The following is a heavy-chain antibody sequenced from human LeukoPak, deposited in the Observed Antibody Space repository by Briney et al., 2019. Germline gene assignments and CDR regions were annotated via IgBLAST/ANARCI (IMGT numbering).Heavy chain of an antibody. Sequence: PSETLSLTCTVSGDSVSRGYYCGWIRQPPGKGLEWIGSISHGGAAHDSVTTFYNPSLKSRVTMSVDTSKNQFSLRLTSVTAAGTALYFCANRLLRSGTGAFDIWGQGTVVIVSS. CDR3: ANRLLRSGTGAFDI. J-gene: IGHJ3*02. CDR2: ISHGGAAHDSVTT. D-gene: IGHD1-1*01. V-gene: IGHV4-38-2*02. CDR1: GDSVSRGYY.